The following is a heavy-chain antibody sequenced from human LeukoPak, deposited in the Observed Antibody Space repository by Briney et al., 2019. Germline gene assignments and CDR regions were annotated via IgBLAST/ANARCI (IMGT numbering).Heavy chain of an antibody. D-gene: IGHD1-1*01. J-gene: IGHJ6*02. Sequence: GGSLRLSCAASGFTFSSYAMTWVRQAPGKGLEWVSGISGSGGSTYYADSVKARFTISRDNSKNTLYLQMNSLRAEDTAVYYCARSGGWDGMDVWGQGTAVTVSS. CDR3: ARSGGWDGMDV. V-gene: IGHV3-23*01. CDR2: ISGSGGST. CDR1: GFTFSSYA.